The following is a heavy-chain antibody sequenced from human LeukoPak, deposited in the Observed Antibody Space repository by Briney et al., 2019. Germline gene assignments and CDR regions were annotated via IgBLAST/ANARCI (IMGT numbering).Heavy chain of an antibody. CDR3: ARMMGSTMTTVTTGDYFDY. J-gene: IGHJ4*02. CDR1: GFSLSTSGMC. D-gene: IGHD4-17*01. CDR2: IDWDDDK. V-gene: IGHV2-70*11. Sequence: SGPALVKPTQTLTLTCTFSGFSLSTSGMCVSWIRQPPGKALEWLARIDWDDDKYHSTSLKTRLTISKDTSKNQVVLTMTNMDPVDTATYFCARMMGSTMTTVTTGDYFDYWGQGTLVTVSS.